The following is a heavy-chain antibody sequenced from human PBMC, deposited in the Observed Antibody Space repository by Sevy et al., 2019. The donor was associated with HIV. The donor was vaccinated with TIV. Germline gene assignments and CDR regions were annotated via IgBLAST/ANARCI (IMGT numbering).Heavy chain of an antibody. Sequence: VGSLRLSCAASGFTVSSNYMSWVRQAPGKELEWVSVIDSGGSTYYADSVKGRFTISRDNSKNTLYLQMNSLRAEDTASYYCARGERGRSATEYYCYYMDFWGKGTTVTVSS. D-gene: IGHD1-1*01. CDR1: GFTVSSNY. V-gene: IGHV3-53*01. CDR3: ARGERGRSATEYYCYYMDF. CDR2: IDSGGST. J-gene: IGHJ6*03.